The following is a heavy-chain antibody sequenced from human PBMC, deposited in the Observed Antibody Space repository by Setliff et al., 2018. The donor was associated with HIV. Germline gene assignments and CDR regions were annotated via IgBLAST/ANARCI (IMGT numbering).Heavy chain of an antibody. CDR3: ARVFSAGWFDS. CDR1: GYTFDAKY. CDR2: LIPILGIA. D-gene: IGHD6-13*01. Sequence: GASVKVSCKTSGYTFDAKYIHWVRQAPGQGLEWMGGLIPILGIAQYAQKFHGRVTISADTSTTTAYLEVSSLKASDTAMYYCARVFSAGWFDSWGQGTLVTVSS. J-gene: IGHJ5*01. V-gene: IGHV1-69*10.